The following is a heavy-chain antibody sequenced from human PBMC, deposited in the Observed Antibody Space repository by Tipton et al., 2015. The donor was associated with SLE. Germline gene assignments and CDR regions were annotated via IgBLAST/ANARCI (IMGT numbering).Heavy chain of an antibody. CDR3: ARDPLGDWYFDL. CDR1: GFTFSSYW. D-gene: IGHD3-16*01. V-gene: IGHV3-74*01. J-gene: IGHJ2*01. CDR2: INSDGSST. Sequence: SLRLSCAASGFTFSSYWMHWVRQAPGKGLVWVSRINSDGSSTSYADSVKGRFTISRDNAKNTLYLQMNSLRAEDTAVYYCARDPLGDWYFDLWGRGTLVTVSS.